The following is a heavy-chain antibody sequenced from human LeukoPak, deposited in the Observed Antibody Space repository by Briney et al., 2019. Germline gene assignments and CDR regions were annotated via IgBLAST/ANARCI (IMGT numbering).Heavy chain of an antibody. CDR1: GGSISSSSYY. D-gene: IGHD3-22*01. CDR3: VRQSGFSMIVVVFDY. V-gene: IGHV4-39*01. CDR2: IYYSGST. Sequence: SETLSLTCTVSGGSISSSSYYWGWLRQPPGKGLEWVGTIYYSGSTNYNPSLKSRLTISVDTSKNQFSLRLSSVTAADSAVYYCVRQSGFSMIVVVFDYWGQGTLVTVSS. J-gene: IGHJ4*02.